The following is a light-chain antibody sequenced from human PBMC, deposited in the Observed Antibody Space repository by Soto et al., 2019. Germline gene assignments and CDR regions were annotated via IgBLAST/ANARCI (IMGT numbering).Light chain of an antibody. CDR3: QQYNNWPRT. J-gene: IGKJ1*01. V-gene: IGKV3-15*01. CDR2: GAS. Sequence: ERVMTQSPGTLSVSPGERATLSCRASQSVNSNLAWYQKKPGQAPRLLIYGASTRATGIPARFSGSGSGTEFTLTIGSLQSEDFAVYYCQQYNNWPRTFGQGTKVEIK. CDR1: QSVNSN.